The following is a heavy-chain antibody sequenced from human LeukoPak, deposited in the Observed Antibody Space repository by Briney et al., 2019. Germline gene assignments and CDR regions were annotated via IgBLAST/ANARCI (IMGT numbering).Heavy chain of an antibody. CDR2: INHSGST. CDR1: GESFSGYY. D-gene: IGHD3-10*01. V-gene: IGHV4-34*01. Sequence: SESLSLTWAVYGESFSGYYWSWIRQPPGKGLEWIGEINHSGSTNYNPSLKSRVTISVDTSKNQFSLKLSSVTAADTAVYYCATYSYGSGSYSPDNWFDPWGQGTLVTVSS. CDR3: ATYSYGSGSYSPDNWFDP. J-gene: IGHJ5*02.